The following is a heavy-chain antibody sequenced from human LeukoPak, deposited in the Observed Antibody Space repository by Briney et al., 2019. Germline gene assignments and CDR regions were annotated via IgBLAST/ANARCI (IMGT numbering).Heavy chain of an antibody. CDR1: GGSFSGYY. CDR3: ARSRGSGWNVRLYYFDY. V-gene: IGHV4-34*01. J-gene: IGHJ4*02. D-gene: IGHD6-19*01. CDR2: INHSGST. Sequence: SETLSLTCAVYGGSFSGYYWSWIRQPPGKGLEWIGEINHSGSTNYNPSLKSRVTISVDTSKNQFSLKLSSVTAADTAVYYCARSRGSGWNVRLYYFDYWGQGTPVTVSS.